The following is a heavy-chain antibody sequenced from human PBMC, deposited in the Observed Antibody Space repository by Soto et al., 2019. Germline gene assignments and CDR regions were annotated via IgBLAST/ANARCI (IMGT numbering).Heavy chain of an antibody. CDR2: IIPIFGTA. CDR1: GGTFSSYA. CDR3: ARSYSGYDGRGYYYYGMDV. J-gene: IGHJ6*02. D-gene: IGHD5-12*01. V-gene: IGHV1-69*13. Sequence: GASVKVSCKASGGTFSSYAISWVRQAPGQGLEWMGGIIPIFGTANYAQKFQGRVTITADESTSTAYMELSSLRSEDTAVYYCARSYSGYDGRGYYYYGMDVWDQGTTVTVSS.